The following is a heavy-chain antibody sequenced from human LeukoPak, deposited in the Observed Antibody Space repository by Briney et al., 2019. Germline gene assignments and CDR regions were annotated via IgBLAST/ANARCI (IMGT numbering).Heavy chain of an antibody. CDR1: GFTFSDYY. Sequence: PGGSLRLSCAASGFTFSDYYMSWIRETPGKGLEWLSYISRSGSHTPYADSVKGRFTISRDNAKKSVSLQLNSLRAEDTAVYYCARLGSWNFDYWGQGTLVTVSS. CDR3: ARLGSWNFDY. J-gene: IGHJ4*02. V-gene: IGHV3-11*06. D-gene: IGHD6-13*01. CDR2: ISRSGSHT.